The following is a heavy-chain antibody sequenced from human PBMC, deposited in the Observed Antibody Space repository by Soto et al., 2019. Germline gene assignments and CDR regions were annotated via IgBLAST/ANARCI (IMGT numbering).Heavy chain of an antibody. D-gene: IGHD1-26*01. J-gene: IGHJ3*02. Sequence: ASVKVSCKASGYTFTSYGLTWVRQAPGQGLEWMGWISVYKGNTNYAQKLQGRLTMTTDTSTSTAYMELRSLRSDDTAVYYCAVYSGSFPWAFDIWGQGTMVTVSS. CDR1: GYTFTSYG. CDR2: ISVYKGNT. CDR3: AVYSGSFPWAFDI. V-gene: IGHV1-18*01.